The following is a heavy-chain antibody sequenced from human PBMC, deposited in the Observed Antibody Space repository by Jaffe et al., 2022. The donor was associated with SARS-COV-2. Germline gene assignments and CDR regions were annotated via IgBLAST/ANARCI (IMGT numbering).Heavy chain of an antibody. CDR3: ARDRLPLEWLLDYYYYGMDV. CDR2: IWYDGSNK. Sequence: QVQLVESGGGVVQPGRSLRLSCAASGFTFSSYGMHWVRQAPGKGLEWVAVIWYDGSNKYYADSVKGRFTISRDNSKNTLYLQMNSLRAEDTAVYYCARDRLPLEWLLDYYYYGMDVWGQGTTVTVSS. J-gene: IGHJ6*02. V-gene: IGHV3-33*01. D-gene: IGHD3-3*01. CDR1: GFTFSSYG.